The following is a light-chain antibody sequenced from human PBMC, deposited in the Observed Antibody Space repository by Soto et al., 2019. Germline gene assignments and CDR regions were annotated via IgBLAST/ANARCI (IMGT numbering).Light chain of an antibody. CDR2: DVS. J-gene: IGLJ1*01. CDR3: SSYTSSSTLRV. Sequence: QSALTQPASVSGSPGQSITISCTGTSSDVGGYNYVSWYQQHPGKAPKLMIYDVSNRPSGVSNRFSGSKSGNTASLTISGLQGEVEADYYCSSYTSSSTLRVFGTGTKLTVL. CDR1: SSDVGGYNY. V-gene: IGLV2-14*01.